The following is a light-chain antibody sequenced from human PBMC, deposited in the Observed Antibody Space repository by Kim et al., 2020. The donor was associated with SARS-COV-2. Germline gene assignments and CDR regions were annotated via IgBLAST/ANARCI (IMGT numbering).Light chain of an antibody. CDR3: QQRSNLIT. CDR1: QSVSSY. CDR2: DAS. Sequence: SVSPGERATLPCRASQSVSSYLAWYKQKPGQAPRLLIYDASNRATGIPARFSGSGSGTDFTLTISGLEPEDFAVYYCQQRSNLITFGQGTRLEIK. J-gene: IGKJ5*01. V-gene: IGKV3-11*01.